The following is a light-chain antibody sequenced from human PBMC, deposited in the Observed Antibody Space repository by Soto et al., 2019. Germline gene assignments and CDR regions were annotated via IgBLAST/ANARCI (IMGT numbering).Light chain of an antibody. Sequence: DIPMTQSPASLSASVGDRVTITCQASQDISNYLNWYQQKPGKAPKFLIYDASNLETGVPSRFSGKRSGTDFTLTISSLQPEDIATYYCQQYDNLPITFGQGTRLEIK. V-gene: IGKV1-33*01. CDR1: QDISNY. J-gene: IGKJ5*01. CDR2: DAS. CDR3: QQYDNLPIT.